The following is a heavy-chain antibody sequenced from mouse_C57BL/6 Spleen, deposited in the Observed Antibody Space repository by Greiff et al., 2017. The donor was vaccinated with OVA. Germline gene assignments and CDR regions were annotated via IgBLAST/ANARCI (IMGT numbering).Heavy chain of an antibody. CDR3: TTSYYSNYEGFAY. Sequence: EVKLMESGAELVRPGASVKLSCTASGFNIKDDYMHWVKQRPEQGLEWIGWIDPENGDTEYASKFQGKATITADTSSNTAYLQLSSLTSEDTAVYYCTTSYYSNYEGFAYWGQGTLVTVSA. D-gene: IGHD2-5*01. J-gene: IGHJ3*01. CDR2: IDPENGDT. CDR1: GFNIKDDY. V-gene: IGHV14-4*01.